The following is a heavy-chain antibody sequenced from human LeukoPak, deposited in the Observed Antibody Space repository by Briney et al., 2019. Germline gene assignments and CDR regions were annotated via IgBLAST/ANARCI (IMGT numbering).Heavy chain of an antibody. V-gene: IGHV4-61*02. CDR1: GGSISSSGYY. Sequence: SETLSLTCTVSGGSISSSGYYWSWIRQPAGKGLEWIGRIYTSGSTNYNPSLKSRVTISVDTSKNQFSLKLSSVTAADTAVYYCARQAPYYDFWSGSFFDYWGQGTLVTVSS. CDR3: ARQAPYYDFWSGSFFDY. CDR2: IYTSGST. J-gene: IGHJ4*02. D-gene: IGHD3-3*01.